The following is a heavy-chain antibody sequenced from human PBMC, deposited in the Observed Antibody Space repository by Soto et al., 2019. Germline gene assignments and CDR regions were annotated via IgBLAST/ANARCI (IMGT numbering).Heavy chain of an antibody. CDR2: IYYSGST. J-gene: IGHJ3*02. CDR3: ARGHNLGGSTFDI. D-gene: IGHD3-16*01. V-gene: IGHV4-59*11. Sequence: KPSETLSPTCTVSGGSIFSHYWGWIRQPPGKGLEYIGYIYYSGSTNYNPSLKSRVTISVDMSREQFSLKLTSVTAADTAVYYCARGHNLGGSTFDIWGQGTSVTVSS. CDR1: GGSIFSHY.